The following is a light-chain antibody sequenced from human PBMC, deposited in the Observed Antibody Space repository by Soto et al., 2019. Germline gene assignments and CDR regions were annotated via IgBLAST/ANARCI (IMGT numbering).Light chain of an antibody. CDR1: QGISDA. J-gene: IGKJ3*01. CDR3: QQFSDYPFT. CDR2: DAS. Sequence: AIQLTQSPSSLSASVGDRVTITCRASQGISDALAWYQQKPGKPPKLLIYDASRLESGVPSRFSGSGSGTDFTLDISSLQPEDFTTYYCQQFSDYPFTFGPGTRVDVK. V-gene: IGKV1D-13*01.